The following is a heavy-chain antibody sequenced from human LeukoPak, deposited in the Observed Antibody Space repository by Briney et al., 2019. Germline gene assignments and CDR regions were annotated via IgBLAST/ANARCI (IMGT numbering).Heavy chain of an antibody. J-gene: IGHJ4*02. V-gene: IGHV3-33*01. CDR1: GFTFSGYG. Sequence: GGSLRLSCAASGFTFSGYGMHWVRQAPGKGLEWVAVIWYDGSNKYYADSVKGRFTISRDNSKNTLYLQMNSLRAEDTAVYYCARDLPNGMGLDYWGQGTLVTVSS. CDR2: IWYDGSNK. D-gene: IGHD2-8*01. CDR3: ARDLPNGMGLDY.